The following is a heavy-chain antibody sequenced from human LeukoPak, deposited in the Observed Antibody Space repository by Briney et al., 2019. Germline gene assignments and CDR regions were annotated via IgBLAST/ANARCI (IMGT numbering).Heavy chain of an antibody. CDR3: ARVKGVVTAILDY. CDR2: IYYSGST. J-gene: IGHJ4*02. CDR1: GGSISSSSYY. Sequence: SETLSLTCTVSGGSISSSSYYWGWIRQPPGKGLEWIGSIYYSGSTYYNPSLKSRVTISVDTSKNQFSLKLISVTAADTAVYYCARVKGVVTAILDYWGQGTLVTVSS. D-gene: IGHD2-21*02. V-gene: IGHV4-39*07.